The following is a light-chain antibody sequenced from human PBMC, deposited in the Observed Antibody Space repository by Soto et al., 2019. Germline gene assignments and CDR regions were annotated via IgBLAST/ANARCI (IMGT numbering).Light chain of an antibody. Sequence: QSALTQPASVSGSPGQSITISCTGTSSDVGGYNYVSWYQQHPDKAPKLMIYEVSNRPSGVSHRFSGSKSGNTASLTISGLKAEDEADYSCFSYTTSSTLVFGGGTKLTVL. CDR2: EVS. J-gene: IGLJ3*02. CDR3: FSYTTSSTLV. V-gene: IGLV2-14*01. CDR1: SSDVGGYNY.